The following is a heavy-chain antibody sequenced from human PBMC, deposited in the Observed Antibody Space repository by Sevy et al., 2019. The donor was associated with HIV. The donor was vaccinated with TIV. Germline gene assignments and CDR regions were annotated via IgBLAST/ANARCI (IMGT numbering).Heavy chain of an antibody. V-gene: IGHV3-23*01. CDR3: AKGAEGGFSSSWTGGNIWFDP. D-gene: IGHD6-13*01. CDR1: GFTFSSYA. J-gene: IGHJ5*02. Sequence: GGSLRLSCAASGFTFSSYAMSWVRQTPGKGLEWVSAISGSGGSTYYADSVKGRFTISRDNSKNTLYLQMNSLRAEDTAVYYCAKGAEGGFSSSWTGGNIWFDPWGQGTLVTVSS. CDR2: ISGSGGST.